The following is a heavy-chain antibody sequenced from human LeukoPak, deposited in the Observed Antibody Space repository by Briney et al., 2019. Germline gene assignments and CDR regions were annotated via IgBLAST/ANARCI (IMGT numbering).Heavy chain of an antibody. Sequence: GGSLRLSCAASGFTFSSYAMHWVRQAPGKGLECVSGISGSGDNTYYTDSVKGRFTISRDTSKNTLYLQMNSLRAEDTAVYYCAKVQDCSSTSCYPISYFDYWGQGTLVTVSS. CDR1: GFTFSSYA. CDR3: AKVQDCSSTSCYPISYFDY. CDR2: ISGSGDNT. D-gene: IGHD2-2*01. V-gene: IGHV3-23*01. J-gene: IGHJ4*02.